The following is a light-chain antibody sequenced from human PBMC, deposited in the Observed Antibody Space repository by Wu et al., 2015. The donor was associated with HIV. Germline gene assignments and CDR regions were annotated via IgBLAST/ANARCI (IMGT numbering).Light chain of an antibody. Sequence: ETVLTQSPATLSLSPGERATLSCRASQSVSSYLAWYQQKPGQAPRLLIYDASNRAAGIPARFSGSGSGTDFTLTITSLQSEDFAVYYCQQYDNWPRTFGQGTKVEIK. V-gene: IGKV3-11*01. CDR1: QSVSSY. CDR3: QQYDNWPRT. CDR2: DAS. J-gene: IGKJ1*01.